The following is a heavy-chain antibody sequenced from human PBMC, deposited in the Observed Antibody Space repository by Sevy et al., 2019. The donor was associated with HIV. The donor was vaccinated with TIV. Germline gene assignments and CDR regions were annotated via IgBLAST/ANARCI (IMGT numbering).Heavy chain of an antibody. CDR3: AHETFGRFES. D-gene: IGHD3-16*01. V-gene: IGHV3-7*01. CDR1: GFTFSANW. J-gene: IGHJ4*02. Sequence: GGSLRLSCAASGFTFSANWMNWVRQAPGKGLEWVANIKGDGSDKHYVDSVEGRFTISRDNAKNLLYLQMNGLGVEDMAVYYCAHETFGRFESWGQGTLVTVSS. CDR2: IKGDGSDK.